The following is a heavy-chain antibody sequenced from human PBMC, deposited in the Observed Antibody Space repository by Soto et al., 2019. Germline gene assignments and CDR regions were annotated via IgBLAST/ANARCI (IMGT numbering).Heavy chain of an antibody. CDR1: GGSISSSSYY. CDR2: IYYSGST. J-gene: IGHJ4*02. CDR3: ARSMTTVVTLDY. D-gene: IGHD4-17*01. Sequence: SETLSLTCTVSGGSISSSSYYWGLIRQPPGKGLEWIGSIYYSGSTYYNPSLKSRVTISVDTSKNQFSLKLSSVTAADTAVYYCARSMTTVVTLDYWGQGTLVTSPQ. V-gene: IGHV4-39*01.